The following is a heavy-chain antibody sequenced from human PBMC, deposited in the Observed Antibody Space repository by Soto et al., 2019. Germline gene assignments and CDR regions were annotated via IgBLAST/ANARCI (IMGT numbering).Heavy chain of an antibody. V-gene: IGHV1-18*01. CDR3: AREGGYYDFWSGYPRDGWFDP. D-gene: IGHD3-3*01. CDR1: GYTFTSYG. CDR2: ISAYNGNT. J-gene: IGHJ5*02. Sequence: QVQLVQSGAEVKKPGASVKVSCKASGYTFTSYGISWVRQAPGQGLEWMGWISAYNGNTNYAQKPQGRVTMTTDTSTSTAYMELRSLRSDDTAVYYCAREGGYYDFWSGYPRDGWFDPWGQGTLVTVSS.